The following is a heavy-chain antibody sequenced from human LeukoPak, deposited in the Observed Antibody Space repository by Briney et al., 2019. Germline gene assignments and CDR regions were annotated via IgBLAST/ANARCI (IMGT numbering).Heavy chain of an antibody. J-gene: IGHJ3*02. CDR3: ANGPGNIVVVPAASVSDAFDI. Sequence: GGSLRLSCAASGFTFSSYGMHRVRQAPGKGLEWVAVISYDGSNKYYADSVKGRFTISRDNSKNTLYLQMNSPRAEDTAVYYCANGPGNIVVVPAASVSDAFDIWGQGTMVTVSS. CDR1: GFTFSSYG. V-gene: IGHV3-30*18. D-gene: IGHD2-2*01. CDR2: ISYDGSNK.